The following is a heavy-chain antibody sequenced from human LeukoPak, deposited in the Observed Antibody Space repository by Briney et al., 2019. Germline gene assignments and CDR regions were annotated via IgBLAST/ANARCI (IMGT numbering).Heavy chain of an antibody. V-gene: IGHV4-34*01. CDR3: ARLSPFSYGMDV. Sequence: PSETLSLTCAVYGGSFSGYYWSWIRQPPGKGLEWIGEINHSGSTNYNPSLKSRVTISVDTSKNQFSLKLSSVTAADTAVYYCARLSPFSYGMDVWGQGTTVTVSS. D-gene: IGHD2/OR15-2a*01. J-gene: IGHJ6*02. CDR1: GGSFSGYY. CDR2: INHSGST.